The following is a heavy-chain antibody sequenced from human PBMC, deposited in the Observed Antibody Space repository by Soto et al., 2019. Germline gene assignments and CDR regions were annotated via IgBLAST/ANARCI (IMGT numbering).Heavy chain of an antibody. CDR2: IIPILGIA. CDR1: GGTFSSYT. J-gene: IGHJ6*03. CDR3: ARDRKEYCSGGSCYGDYYYMDV. D-gene: IGHD2-15*01. Sequence: SVKVSCKASGGTFSSYTISWVRQAPGQGLEWMGRIIPILGIANYAQKFQGRVTITADKSTSTAYMELSSLRSEDTAVYYCARDRKEYCSGGSCYGDYYYMDVWGKGTTVTVSS. V-gene: IGHV1-69*04.